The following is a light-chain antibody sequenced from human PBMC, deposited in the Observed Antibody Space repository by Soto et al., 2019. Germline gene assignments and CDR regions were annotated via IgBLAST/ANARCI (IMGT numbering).Light chain of an antibody. CDR3: SSYAGSNKRV. V-gene: IGLV2-8*01. CDR2: EVT. Sequence: QSALTQPPSASGSPGQSVPISCTGTSSDVGGYNYVSWYQQHPGKAPKLMIYEVTKRPSGVPDRVSGSKSGNTASLTVSGLQAEDEADYYCSSYAGSNKRVVGTGTKVTVL. CDR1: SSDVGGYNY. J-gene: IGLJ1*01.